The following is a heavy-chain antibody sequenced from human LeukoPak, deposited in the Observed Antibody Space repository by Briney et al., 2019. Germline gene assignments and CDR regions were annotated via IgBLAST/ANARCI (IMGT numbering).Heavy chain of an antibody. D-gene: IGHD3-3*02. V-gene: IGHV3-23*01. Sequence: PGGSLRLSCAASGFTFSSYAMSWVRQAPGKGLEWVSVISGSGGSTYYADSVKGRFTISRDNSKNTLYLQMNSLRAEDTAVYYCAKGHTRIFGVIIRNYYYMDVWGKGTTVTVSS. CDR3: AKGHTRIFGVIIRNYYYMDV. CDR2: ISGSGGST. CDR1: GFTFSSYA. J-gene: IGHJ6*03.